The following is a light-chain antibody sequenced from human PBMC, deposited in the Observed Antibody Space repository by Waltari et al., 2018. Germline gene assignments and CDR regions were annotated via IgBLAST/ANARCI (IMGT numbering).Light chain of an antibody. J-gene: IGLJ3*02. CDR3: QSYDNSLGEAV. CDR2: ENT. CDR1: SSNLGSGYD. Sequence: QSVLTQPPSVSGAPGQTISISCTGGSSNLGSGYDVHWYQQLPGTAPKLLIYENTNRPAVVPDRVSGSKSDTSASLAVSGLQAEDEADYYCQSYDNSLGEAVFGGGTKLTVL. V-gene: IGLV1-40*01.